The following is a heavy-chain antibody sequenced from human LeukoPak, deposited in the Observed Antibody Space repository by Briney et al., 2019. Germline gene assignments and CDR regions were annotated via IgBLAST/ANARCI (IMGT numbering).Heavy chain of an antibody. CDR1: GYTFTGYY. V-gene: IGHV1-2*02. CDR2: INPNSGGT. D-gene: IGHD6-19*01. CDR3: ARTRGAVAVRMDV. Sequence: ASVKVSCKASGYTFTGYYMHWVRQAPGQGLEWMGWINPNSGGTNYAQKFQGRVTVTRDTSVGTAYMELSRLRSDDTAVYYCARTRGAVAVRMDVWGKGTTVTVSS. J-gene: IGHJ6*04.